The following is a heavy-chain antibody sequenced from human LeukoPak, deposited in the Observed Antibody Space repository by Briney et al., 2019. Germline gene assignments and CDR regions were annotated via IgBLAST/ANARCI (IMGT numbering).Heavy chain of an antibody. CDR2: IKQDGSEK. D-gene: IGHD3-10*01. J-gene: IGHJ6*02. CDR1: GFTFSSYW. CDR3: ASGVMLYGMDV. Sequence: PGGSLRLSCAASGFTFSSYWMSWVRQAPGKGLEWVANIKQDGSEKYYVDSVKGRFTISRDNAKNSLHLQMNSLRAEDTAVYYCASGVMLYGMDVWGQGTTVTVSS. V-gene: IGHV3-7*01.